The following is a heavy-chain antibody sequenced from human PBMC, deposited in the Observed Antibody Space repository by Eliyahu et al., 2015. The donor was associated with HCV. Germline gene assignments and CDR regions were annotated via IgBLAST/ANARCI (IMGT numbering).Heavy chain of an antibody. D-gene: IGHD5-12*01. J-gene: IGHJ4*02. CDR1: GXXXXSGGYY. CDR3: ARSYSGYGDFDY. V-gene: IGHV4-31*03. CDR2: IYYSGST. Sequence: QVQLQESGPGLVKPSQTLSXTXXVSGXXXXSGGYYWXWIRQHPGKGLEWIGYIYYSGSTYYNPSLKSRLTISVDTSKNQFSLKLSSVTAADTAVYYCARSYSGYGDFDYWGQGTLVTVSS.